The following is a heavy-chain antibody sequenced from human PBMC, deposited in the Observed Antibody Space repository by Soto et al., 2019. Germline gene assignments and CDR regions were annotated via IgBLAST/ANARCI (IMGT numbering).Heavy chain of an antibody. Sequence: QLQLQESGPGLVKPSETLSLTCTVSGGSISSSSYYWGWIRQPPGKGLEWIGSIYYSGSTYYNPSLKSRVTISVDTSRNQFSMKLSSVTAADTAVYYCAGYLPDAKNYSDFFDWPTAFDPWGQGTLVTVSS. CDR3: AGYLPDAKNYSDFFDWPTAFDP. CDR1: GGSISSSSYY. J-gene: IGHJ5*02. V-gene: IGHV4-39*01. CDR2: IYYSGST. D-gene: IGHD4-17*01.